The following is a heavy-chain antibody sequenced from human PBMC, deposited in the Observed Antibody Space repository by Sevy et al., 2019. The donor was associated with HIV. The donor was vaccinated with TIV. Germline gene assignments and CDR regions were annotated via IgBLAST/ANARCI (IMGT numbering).Heavy chain of an antibody. J-gene: IGHJ5*02. D-gene: IGHD3-3*01. CDR3: ARDVRYYDFWSGYPNWFDP. CDR1: GGTFSSYA. CDR2: IIPIFGTA. Sequence: ASVKVSCKASGGTFSSYAISWVRQAPGQGPEWMGGIIPIFGTASYAQKFQGRVTITADESTSTAYMELSSLRSEDTAVYYCARDVRYYDFWSGYPNWFDPWGQGTLVTVSS. V-gene: IGHV1-69*13.